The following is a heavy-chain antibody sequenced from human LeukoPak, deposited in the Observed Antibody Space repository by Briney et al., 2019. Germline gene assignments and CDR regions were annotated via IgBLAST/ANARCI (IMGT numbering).Heavy chain of an antibody. V-gene: IGHV4-39*01. CDR1: GGSISSSSYY. Sequence: SETLSLTCTVSGGSISSSSYYWGWIRQPPGRELEWIGSIYYSGSTYYSPSLKSRVTISVDTSKNQFSLKLSSVTAADTAVYYCARPEGQLLWSWYFGLWGRGTLVTVSS. D-gene: IGHD2-2*01. J-gene: IGHJ2*01. CDR2: IYYSGST. CDR3: ARPEGQLLWSWYFGL.